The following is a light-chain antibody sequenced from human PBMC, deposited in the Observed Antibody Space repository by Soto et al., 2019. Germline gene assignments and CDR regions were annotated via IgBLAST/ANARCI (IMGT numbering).Light chain of an antibody. CDR2: EVI. V-gene: IGLV2-14*01. CDR3: GSYVNGNTAVA. Sequence: QSALTQPASVSGSPGQSITISCTGTSSDIGNYNYVSWYQQHAGKGPKLILYEVINRPSGVSNRFSGSKSGTTASLTISGLQAEDEADYYCGSYVNGNTAVAFGGGTKVTVL. J-gene: IGLJ2*01. CDR1: SSDIGNYNY.